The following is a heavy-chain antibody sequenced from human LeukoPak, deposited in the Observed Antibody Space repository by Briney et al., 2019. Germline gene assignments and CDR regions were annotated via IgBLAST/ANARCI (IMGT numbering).Heavy chain of an antibody. CDR2: IKSKTDGGTT. J-gene: IGHJ4*02. D-gene: IGHD3-10*01. CDR3: TALYGSGSYYNVDHDY. Sequence: GGSLRLSCAASGFTFSNAWMSRVRQAPGKGLEWVGGIKSKTDGGTTDYAAPVKGRFTISRDDSKNTLYLQMNSLKTEDTAVYYCTALYGSGSYYNVDHDYWGQGTLVTVSS. CDR1: GFTFSNAW. V-gene: IGHV3-15*01.